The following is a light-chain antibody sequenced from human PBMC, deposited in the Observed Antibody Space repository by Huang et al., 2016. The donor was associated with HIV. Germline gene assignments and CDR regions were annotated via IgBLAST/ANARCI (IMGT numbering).Light chain of an antibody. CDR1: QSIRKF. Sequence: DIQMTQSPSSLSASVGDRVTIACRASQSIRKFLNWYQQKPGEAPKLLMHSASSLQSGVPSRFSSSGSGTDFTLTITSLQPEEFATYYCQQTNNTPRTFGQGTKVVIK. CDR3: QQTNNTPRT. V-gene: IGKV1-39*01. CDR2: SAS. J-gene: IGKJ1*01.